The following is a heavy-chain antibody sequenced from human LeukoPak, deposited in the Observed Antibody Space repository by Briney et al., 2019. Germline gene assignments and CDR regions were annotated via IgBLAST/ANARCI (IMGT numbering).Heavy chain of an antibody. D-gene: IGHD1-1*01. CDR2: ISSGSNYI. V-gene: IGHV3-21*01. CDR3: ARDWGNWDFDY. CDR1: GFTFSSYA. Sequence: GGSLRLSCAGSGFTFSSYAMSWVRQAPGKGLEWVASISSGSNYIHYADSVKGRFTISRDNAKNSLYLQINSLRVEDTAVYYCARDWGNWDFDYWGQGTLVSVSA. J-gene: IGHJ4*02.